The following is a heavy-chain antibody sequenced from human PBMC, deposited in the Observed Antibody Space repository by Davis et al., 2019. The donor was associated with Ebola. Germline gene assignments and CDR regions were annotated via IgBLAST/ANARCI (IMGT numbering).Heavy chain of an antibody. CDR3: ARDHYYYDSSGYYYGFGWFDP. CDR2: ISAYNGNT. CDR1: GYTFTSYG. Sequence: AASVKVSCKASGYTFTSYGISWVRQAPGQGLEWMGWISAYNGNTNYAQKLQGRVTMTTDTSTSTAYMELSSLRSEDTAVYYCARDHYYYDSSGYYYGFGWFDPWGQGTLVTVSS. J-gene: IGHJ5*02. V-gene: IGHV1-18*01. D-gene: IGHD3-22*01.